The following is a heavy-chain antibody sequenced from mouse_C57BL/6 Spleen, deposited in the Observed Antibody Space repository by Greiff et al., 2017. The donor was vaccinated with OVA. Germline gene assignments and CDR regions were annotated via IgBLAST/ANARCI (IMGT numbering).Heavy chain of an antibody. CDR1: GYAFSSSW. V-gene: IGHV1-82*01. D-gene: IGHD2-3*01. CDR2: IYPGDGDT. CDR3: ARVDDPYYFDY. Sequence: VKPGASVKISCKASGYAFSSSWMNWVKQRPGKGLEWIGRIYPGDGDTNYNGKFKGKATLTADKSSSTAYMQLSSLTSEDSAVYFCARVDDPYYFDYWGQGTTLTVSS. J-gene: IGHJ2*01.